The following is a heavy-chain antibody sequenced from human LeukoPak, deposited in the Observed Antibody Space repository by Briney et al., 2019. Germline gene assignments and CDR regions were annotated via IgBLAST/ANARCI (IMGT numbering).Heavy chain of an antibody. J-gene: IGHJ4*02. V-gene: IGHV4-39*07. CDR2: IYYRGNA. CDR1: GGSISSSNYY. D-gene: IGHD3-22*01. CDR3: AREEDRSGD. Sequence: PSETLSFTCTVSGGSISSSNYYWAWTRQPPGQGLEWIGSIYYRGNAYYNPSLKSRVTISVDTSKNQFSLSLSSVTAADTAVYYCAREEDRSGDWGQGTLVTVTS.